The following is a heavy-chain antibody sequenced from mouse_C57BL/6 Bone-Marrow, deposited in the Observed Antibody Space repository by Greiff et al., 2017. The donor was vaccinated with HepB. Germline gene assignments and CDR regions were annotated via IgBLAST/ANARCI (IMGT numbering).Heavy chain of an antibody. CDR3: AIEGYDGSGYRFAY. D-gene: IGHD1-1*01. V-gene: IGHV1-74*01. Sequence: QVQLQQPGAELVKPGASVKVSCKASGYTFTSYWMHWVKQRPGQGLEWIGRIHPSDSDTNYNQKFKGKATLTVDKSSSTAYMQLSSLTSEDSAVYYCAIEGYDGSGYRFAYWGQGTLVTVSA. CDR2: IHPSDSDT. CDR1: GYTFTSYW. J-gene: IGHJ3*01.